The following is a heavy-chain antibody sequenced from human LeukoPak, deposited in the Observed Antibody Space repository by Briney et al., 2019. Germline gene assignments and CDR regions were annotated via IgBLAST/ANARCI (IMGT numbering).Heavy chain of an antibody. J-gene: IGHJ6*03. D-gene: IGHD3-10*01. CDR1: GESFSGYY. V-gene: IGHV4-34*01. CDR2: INHTGST. CDR3: ARGKNYYGSGSYYYYYYYMDV. Sequence: SETLSLTCAVYGESFSGYYWVWIRQPPGKGLEWIGEINHTGSTKYNPSLKSRVSISVDTSKNQFSLKLSSVTAADTAVYYCARGKNYYGSGSYYYYYYYMDVWGKGITVTVSS.